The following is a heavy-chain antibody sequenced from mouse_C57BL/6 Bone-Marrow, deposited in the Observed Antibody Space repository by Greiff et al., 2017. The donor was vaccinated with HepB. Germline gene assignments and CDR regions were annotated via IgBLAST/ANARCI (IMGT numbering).Heavy chain of an antibody. CDR2: IWRGGST. CDR3: AKTDYYGSSYYFDY. Sequence: QVQLQQSGPGLVQPSQSLSITCTVSGFSLTSYGVHWVRQSPGKGLEWLGVIWRGGSTDYNAAFMSRLSITKDNSKSQVFFKMNSLQADDTAIYYCAKTDYYGSSYYFDYWGQGTTLTVSS. V-gene: IGHV2-5*01. J-gene: IGHJ2*01. D-gene: IGHD1-1*01. CDR1: GFSLTSYG.